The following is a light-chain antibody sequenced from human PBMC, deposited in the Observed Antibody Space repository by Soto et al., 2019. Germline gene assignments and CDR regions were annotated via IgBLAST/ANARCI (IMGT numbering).Light chain of an antibody. CDR2: DVS. CDR1: SSDVGGYNY. Sequence: QSALTQPRSVSGSPGQSVTISCTGTSSDVGGYNYVSWYQQHPGEAPKFMIYDVSKRPSGVPDRFSGSKSGNTASLTISGLQAEDEADYFCCSYAGSYSYVFGTGTKVTVL. J-gene: IGLJ1*01. V-gene: IGLV2-11*01. CDR3: CSYAGSYSYV.